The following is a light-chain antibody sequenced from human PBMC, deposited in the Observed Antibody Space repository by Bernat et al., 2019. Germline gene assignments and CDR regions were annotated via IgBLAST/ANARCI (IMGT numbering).Light chain of an antibody. V-gene: IGLV2-14*03. CDR1: RSGGGACNY. CDR2: AVS. Sequence: TRGAGGAGSAGRSISLSCTGTRSGGGACNYVSGYQHHPGNAPILMIFAVSTRPSGVSDRFSGSKSCDTDSLTISVLRAEDDAEYYCSSVPTTSTPVVFGGGTKLTVL. J-gene: IGLJ3*02. CDR3: SSVPTTSTPVV.